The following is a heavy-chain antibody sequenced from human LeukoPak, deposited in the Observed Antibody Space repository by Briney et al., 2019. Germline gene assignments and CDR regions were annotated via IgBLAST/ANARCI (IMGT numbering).Heavy chain of an antibody. D-gene: IGHD3-9*01. J-gene: IGHJ4*02. V-gene: IGHV3-23*01. CDR1: GFTFSGYG. CDR3: AREGGYFDWLYHYFDY. CDR2: ISGSGGST. Sequence: PGRSLRLSCAASGFTFSGYGMSWVRQAPGKGLEWVSAISGSGGSTYYADSVKGRFTISRDNAKNSLYLQMNSLRAEDTAVYYCAREGGYFDWLYHYFDYWGQGTLVTVSS.